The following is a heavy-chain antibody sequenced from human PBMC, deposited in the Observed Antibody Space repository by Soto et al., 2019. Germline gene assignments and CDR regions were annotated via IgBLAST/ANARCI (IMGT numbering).Heavy chain of an antibody. CDR1: GYTFTSYG. J-gene: IGHJ6*03. CDR2: MNPNSGNT. Sequence: GASVKVSCKASGYTFTSYGINWVRQATGQGLERMGWMNPNSGNTGYAQKFKGRVTMTRNTSISTAYMELSSLRSEDTAVYYCARVSFGSGSYENYYYYYYMDVWGKGSTVTVSS. CDR3: ARVSFGSGSYENYYYYYYMDV. D-gene: IGHD3-10*01. V-gene: IGHV1-8*01.